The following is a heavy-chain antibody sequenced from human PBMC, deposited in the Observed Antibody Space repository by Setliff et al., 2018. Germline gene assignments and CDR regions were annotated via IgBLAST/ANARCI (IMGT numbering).Heavy chain of an antibody. CDR3: AKDSFMTTVTTIYWYFDL. D-gene: IGHD4-17*01. J-gene: IGHJ2*01. CDR1: GFTFSSYG. V-gene: IGHV3-30*02. CDR2: IRYDGSNK. Sequence: PGGSLRLSCAASGFTFSSYGIHWVRQAPGKGLEWVAFIRYDGSNKYYADSVKGRFTISRDNSKNTLYLQMNSLRAEDTAVYYCAKDSFMTTVTTIYWYFDLWGRGTLVTVPS.